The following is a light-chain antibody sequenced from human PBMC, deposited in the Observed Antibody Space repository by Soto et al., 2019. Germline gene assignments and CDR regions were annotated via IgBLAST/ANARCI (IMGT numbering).Light chain of an antibody. CDR2: DVN. CDR3: NSYTSSETYV. CDR1: NSDVGSYNL. V-gene: IGLV2-14*01. Sequence: QSVLTQPASVSGSPGQSITISCTGTNSDVGSYNLVSWYQQPPGTAPKLIIYDVNNRPSGVSYRFSGSKSGNTASLTISGLQAEDEADYYCNSYTSSETYVFGPGTKVTAL. J-gene: IGLJ1*01.